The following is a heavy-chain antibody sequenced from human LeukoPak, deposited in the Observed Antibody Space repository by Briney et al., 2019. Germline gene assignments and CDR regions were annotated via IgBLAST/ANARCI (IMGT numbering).Heavy chain of an antibody. CDR3: ARDPPTVTKGLDI. D-gene: IGHD4-17*01. CDR2: ISYIGST. CDR1: GGSISTHY. J-gene: IGHJ3*02. Sequence: SETLSLTCTVPGGSISTHYWSWIRQPPGKGLEWIGYISYIGSTNYNPSLKSRVTISVDTSKNQFSLKLSSVTAADAAVYFCARDPPTVTKGLDIWGQGTMVTVSS. V-gene: IGHV4-59*11.